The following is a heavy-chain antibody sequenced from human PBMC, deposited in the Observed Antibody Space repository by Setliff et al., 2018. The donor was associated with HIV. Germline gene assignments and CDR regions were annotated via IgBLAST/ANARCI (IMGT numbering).Heavy chain of an antibody. V-gene: IGHV3-23*01. CDR3: AKGARYSGFDREYFDY. CDR2: ISGGGGST. D-gene: IGHD5-12*01. Sequence: PAGSLRPSCAAPGSTFSSHAMNWVRQAPGQGLEWASAISGGGGSTYYADSVKGRFTISRDNSKNTLYLQMNSLRAEDTALYYCAKGARYSGFDREYFDYWGQGTLVTVSS. J-gene: IGHJ4*02. CDR1: GSTFSSHA.